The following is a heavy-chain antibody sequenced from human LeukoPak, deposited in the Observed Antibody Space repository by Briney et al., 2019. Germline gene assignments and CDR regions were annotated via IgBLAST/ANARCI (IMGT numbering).Heavy chain of an antibody. CDR3: AKGSTTTVTSVDY. CDR2: IGYSGTDT. CDR1: GFTFSAYA. V-gene: IGHV3-23*01. Sequence: PGGPLRLSCAASGFTFSAYALSWVRQAPGKGLEWVSTIGYSGTDTYYADSVKGRFTISRDNSKNTLYLQMNSLRAEDTAAYYCAKGSTTTVTSVDYWGQGTLVTVSS. J-gene: IGHJ4*02. D-gene: IGHD4-17*01.